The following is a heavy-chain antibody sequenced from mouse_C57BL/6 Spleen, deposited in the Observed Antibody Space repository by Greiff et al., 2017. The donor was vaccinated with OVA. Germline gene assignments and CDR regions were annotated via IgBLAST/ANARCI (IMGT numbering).Heavy chain of an antibody. D-gene: IGHD2-2*01. V-gene: IGHV5-4*01. CDR3: ARDFYGYDGGFAY. CDR1: GFTFSSYA. Sequence: EVKLVESGGGLVKPGGSLKLSCAASGFTFSSYAMSWVRQTPEKRLEWVATISDGGSYTYYPDNVKGRFTISRDNAKNNLYLQMSHLKSEDTAMYYCARDFYGYDGGFAYWGQGTLVTVSA. CDR2: ISDGGSYT. J-gene: IGHJ3*01.